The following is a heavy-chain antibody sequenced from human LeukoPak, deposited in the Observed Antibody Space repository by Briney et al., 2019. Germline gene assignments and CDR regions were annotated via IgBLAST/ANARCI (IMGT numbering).Heavy chain of an antibody. D-gene: IGHD6-19*01. CDR2: ISSRSSTI. J-gene: IGHJ4*02. CDR3: ARESIAVARLIGY. Sequence: LSGGSLRLSCAASGFTFSDYSMNWVRQAPGKGLEWLSYISSRSSTIYYADSVKGRFTISRDNARKSLYLQMNSLRAEDTAVYYCARESIAVARLIGYWGQGTLVTVSS. V-gene: IGHV3-48*01. CDR1: GFTFSDYS.